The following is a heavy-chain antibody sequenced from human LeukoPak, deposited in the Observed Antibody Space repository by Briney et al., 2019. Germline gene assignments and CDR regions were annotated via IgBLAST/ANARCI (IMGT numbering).Heavy chain of an antibody. Sequence: GGSLRLSCAASGFTFCSYGMHWVRQAPGKGLEWVAVIWYDGSNKYYADSVKGRFTISRDNSKNTLYLQMNSLRAEDTAVYYCASEAQRITMVRGVISGMDVWGQGTTVTVSS. CDR3: ASEAQRITMVRGVISGMDV. D-gene: IGHD3-10*01. V-gene: IGHV3-33*01. J-gene: IGHJ6*02. CDR1: GFTFCSYG. CDR2: IWYDGSNK.